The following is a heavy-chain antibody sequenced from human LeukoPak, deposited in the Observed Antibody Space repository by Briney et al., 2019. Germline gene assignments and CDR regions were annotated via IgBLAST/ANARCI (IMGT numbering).Heavy chain of an antibody. Sequence: SETLSLTCTVSGGSISSYYWSWIRQPAGKGLEWIGRIYTSGSTNYNPSLKSRVTMSVDTSKNQFSLKLSSVTAADTAVHYCARDRYYYGSGSYTFDYWGQGTLVTVSS. D-gene: IGHD3-10*01. J-gene: IGHJ4*02. V-gene: IGHV4-4*07. CDR3: ARDRYYYGSGSYTFDY. CDR2: IYTSGST. CDR1: GGSISSYY.